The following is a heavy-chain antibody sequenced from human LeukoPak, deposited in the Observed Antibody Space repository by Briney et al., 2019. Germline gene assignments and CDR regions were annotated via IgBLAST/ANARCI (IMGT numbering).Heavy chain of an antibody. CDR1: GASIRSFY. Sequence: PSETLSLTCNVSGASIRSFYWRWVRQPPGKGLEWVGYISYSGSTQYPPPLKSRAPLSAHTSKSQLSLRLHSLTAADTAVYFCAQQVVGTSDTFDVWGEGTMVTVSS. D-gene: IGHD2-15*01. V-gene: IGHV4-59*01. CDR3: AQQVVGTSDTFDV. J-gene: IGHJ3*01. CDR2: ISYSGST.